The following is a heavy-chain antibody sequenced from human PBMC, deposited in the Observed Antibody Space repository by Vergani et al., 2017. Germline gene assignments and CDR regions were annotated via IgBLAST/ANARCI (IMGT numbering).Heavy chain of an antibody. D-gene: IGHD3-22*01. CDR2: SSGSGGFP. CDR3: AKDNVPGYYDSSGYCDY. V-gene: IGHV3-23*01. J-gene: IGHJ4*02. Sequence: EVQLLESGGNLVQPGGSLRLSCAASGFTFTNFAMTWVRQAPGEGLEWVSGSSGSGGFPYYADSVKGRLTISRDNSKNTMFLQMNNLRAEDTAVYYCAKDNVPGYYDSSGYCDYWGQGTLVTVSS. CDR1: GFTFTNFA.